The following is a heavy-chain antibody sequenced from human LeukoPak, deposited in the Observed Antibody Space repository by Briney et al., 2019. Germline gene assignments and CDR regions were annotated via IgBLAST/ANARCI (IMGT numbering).Heavy chain of an antibody. Sequence: GGSLRLSCAASGLTFSSYGMHWARQAPGKGLEWVAVISYDGSNKYYADSVKGRFTISRDNSKNTLYLQMNSLRAEDTAVYYCAKDGLHHSNGPGWGMDVWGQGTTVTVSS. CDR3: AKDGLHHSNGPGWGMDV. J-gene: IGHJ6*02. CDR1: GLTFSSYG. CDR2: ISYDGSNK. D-gene: IGHD3-22*01. V-gene: IGHV3-30*18.